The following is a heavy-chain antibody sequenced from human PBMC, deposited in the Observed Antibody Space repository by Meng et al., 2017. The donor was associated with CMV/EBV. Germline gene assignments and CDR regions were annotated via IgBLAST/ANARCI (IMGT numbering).Heavy chain of an antibody. J-gene: IGHJ6*02. D-gene: IGHD3-3*01. V-gene: IGHV3-11*04. CDR3: ARVSRYDFWSGIYYYYGMDV. CDR1: GFTFSDYY. CDR2: ISSSGSTI. Sequence: GSLRLSCAASGFTFSDYYMSWIRQAPGKGLEWASYISSSGSTIYYADSVKGRFTISRDNAKNSLYLQMNSLRAEDTAVYYCARVSRYDFWSGIYYYYGMDVWGQGTTVTVSS.